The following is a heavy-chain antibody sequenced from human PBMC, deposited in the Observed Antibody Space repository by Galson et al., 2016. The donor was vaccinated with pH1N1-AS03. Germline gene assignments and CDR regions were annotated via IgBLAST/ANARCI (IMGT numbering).Heavy chain of an antibody. CDR1: GVSINSHL. CDR3: ARQGQWLVEHYYYGMDV. D-gene: IGHD6-19*01. V-gene: IGHV4-59*08. Sequence: SLTCSVSGVSINSHLWTWIRQTPGKELEWIGNLDHTGNTEYSPSLKTRVSISVDTSKNQLSLRLKSVTAADMAVYYCARQGQWLVEHYYYGMDVWGHGTTVTVSS. CDR2: LDHTGNT. J-gene: IGHJ6*02.